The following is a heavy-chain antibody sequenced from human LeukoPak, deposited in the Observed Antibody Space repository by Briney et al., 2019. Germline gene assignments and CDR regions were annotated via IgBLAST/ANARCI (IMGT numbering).Heavy chain of an antibody. V-gene: IGHV4-59*01. J-gene: IGHJ3*02. D-gene: IGHD6-19*01. CDR3: ARDGIAVAGTLPSAFDI. CDR2: IYYSGST. CDR1: GGSISSYY. Sequence: SETMSLTCTVSGGSISSYYWSWIRQPPGKGLEWIGYIYYSGSTNYNPSLKSRVTISVDTSKNQFSLKLSSVTAADTAVHYCARDGIAVAGTLPSAFDIWGQGTMVTVSS.